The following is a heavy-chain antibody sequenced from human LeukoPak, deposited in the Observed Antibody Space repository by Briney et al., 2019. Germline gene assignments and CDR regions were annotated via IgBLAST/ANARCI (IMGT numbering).Heavy chain of an antibody. Sequence: GGSLRLSCAASGFTFSDYAMSWVRHAPGKGLEWVSAISGRGGNTYYADSVKVRFTISRENSKNTLSLQMNTLRAEDTAVYYCGKAQTACGGDCYSNFDYWGRGTLVTVSS. J-gene: IGHJ4*02. CDR2: ISGRGGNT. V-gene: IGHV3-23*01. CDR3: GKAQTACGGDCYSNFDY. D-gene: IGHD2-21*02. CDR1: GFTFSDYA.